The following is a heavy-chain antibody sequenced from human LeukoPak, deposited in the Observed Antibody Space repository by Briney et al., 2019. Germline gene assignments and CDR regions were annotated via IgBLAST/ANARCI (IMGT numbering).Heavy chain of an antibody. D-gene: IGHD6-13*01. V-gene: IGHV4-4*07. Sequence: SETLSLTCTVSGDPIRSSYWSWIRQPAGKGLEWIGRIYSTGSTNYSPSLKSRVTMSVDKSKNQFSLNLSSVTAADTAVYYCARGIADPYSFDSWGQGTLVTVSS. CDR3: ARGIADPYSFDS. CDR1: GDPIRSSY. J-gene: IGHJ4*02. CDR2: IYSTGST.